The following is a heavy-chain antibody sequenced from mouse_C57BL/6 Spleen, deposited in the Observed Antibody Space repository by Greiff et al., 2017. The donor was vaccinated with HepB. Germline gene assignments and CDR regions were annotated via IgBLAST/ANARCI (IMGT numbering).Heavy chain of an antibody. CDR3: ARSGDDWYFDV. V-gene: IGHV1-63*01. CDR2: IYPGGGYT. Sequence: QVHVKQSGAELVRPGTSVKMSCKASGYTFTNYWIGWAKQRPGHGLEWIGDIYPGGGYTNYNEKFKGKATLTADKSSSTAYMQFSSLTSEDSAIYYCARSGDDWYFDVWGTGTTVTVSS. CDR1: GYTFTNYW. J-gene: IGHJ1*03. D-gene: IGHD3-2*02.